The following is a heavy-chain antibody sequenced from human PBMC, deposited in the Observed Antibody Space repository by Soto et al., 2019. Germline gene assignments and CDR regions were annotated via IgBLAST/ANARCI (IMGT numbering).Heavy chain of an antibody. V-gene: IGHV3-21*01. D-gene: IGHD2-2*01. J-gene: IGHJ4*02. CDR3: ARARCSTSCYLSDY. CDR2: ISSSSSYI. Sequence: PGGSLRLSCAASGFTFSSYSMNWVRQAPGKGLEWVSSISSSSSYIYYADSVKGRFTISRDNAKNSLYLQMNSLRAEDTAVYYCARARCSTSCYLSDYWGQGTLVTVSS. CDR1: GFTFSSYS.